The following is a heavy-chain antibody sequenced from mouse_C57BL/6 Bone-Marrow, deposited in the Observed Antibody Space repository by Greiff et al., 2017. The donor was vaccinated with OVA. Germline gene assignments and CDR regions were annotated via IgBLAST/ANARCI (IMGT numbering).Heavy chain of an antibody. CDR2: IYPGDGDT. V-gene: IGHV1-82*01. J-gene: IGHJ1*03. CDR1: GYAFSSSW. CDR3: ATYYGRGYFDV. D-gene: IGHD1-1*01. Sequence: QVQLQQSGPELVKPGASVKISCKASGYAFSSSWMNWVKQRPGKGLEWIGRIYPGDGDTNYNGKFKGKATLTADKSSSTAYMQLSSLTSEDSAVYFCATYYGRGYFDVWGTGTTVTVSS.